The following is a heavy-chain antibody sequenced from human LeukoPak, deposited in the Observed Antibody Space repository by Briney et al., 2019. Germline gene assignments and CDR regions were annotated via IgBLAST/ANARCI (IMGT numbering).Heavy chain of an antibody. CDR1: GVTFSIYA. CDR3: AKDDTYDIFFDY. V-gene: IGHV3-23*01. Sequence: GGSLRLSCAASGVTFSIYAMSWVRQAPGKGLEWVSAISGSGGSTYYADSVKGRFTISRDNSKDTLYLQMNSLRAEDTAVYYCAKDDTYDIFFDYWGQGTLVTVSS. CDR2: ISGSGGST. J-gene: IGHJ4*02. D-gene: IGHD3-22*01.